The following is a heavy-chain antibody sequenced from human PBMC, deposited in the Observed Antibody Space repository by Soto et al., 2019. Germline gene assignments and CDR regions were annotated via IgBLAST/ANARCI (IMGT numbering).Heavy chain of an antibody. V-gene: IGHV4-30-4*01. D-gene: IGHD3-16*01. J-gene: IGHJ6*02. Sequence: PSETLSLTCTVSGGSISSGDYYWSWIRQPPGKGLEWIGYIYYSGSTYYNPSLKSRVTISVDTSKNQFSLKLSSVTAADTAVYYCARDWGRVGYYYYGMDVWGQGTTVTSP. CDR2: IYYSGST. CDR3: ARDWGRVGYYYYGMDV. CDR1: GGSISSGDYY.